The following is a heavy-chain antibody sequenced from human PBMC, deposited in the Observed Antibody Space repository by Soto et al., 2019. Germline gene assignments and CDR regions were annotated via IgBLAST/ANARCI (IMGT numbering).Heavy chain of an antibody. CDR1: GGSISSGGYY. D-gene: IGHD3-9*01. CDR2: IYYSGST. CDR3: ARDHYDILTGPPPYGMDV. Sequence: SETLSLTCTVSGGSISSGGYYWSWIRQHPGKGLEWIGYIYYSGSTYYNPSLKSRVTISVDTSKNQFSLKLSSVTAADTAVYYCARDHYDILTGPPPYGMDVWGQGTTVTVSS. J-gene: IGHJ6*02. V-gene: IGHV4-31*03.